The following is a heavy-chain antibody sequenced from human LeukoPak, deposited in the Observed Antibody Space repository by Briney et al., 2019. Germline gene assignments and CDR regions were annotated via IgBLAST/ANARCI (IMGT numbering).Heavy chain of an antibody. V-gene: IGHV4-59*01. Sequence: PSETLSLTCSVSGGSISSYYWSWIRRPPGKELEWIGNIYYSGSTNYNPSLKSRVTISVDTSKNQFSLKLSSMTAADTAVYYCARGSDFSGGSCRFDIWGQGTMVSVSS. J-gene: IGHJ3*02. CDR3: ARGSDFSGGSCRFDI. CDR1: GGSISSYY. D-gene: IGHD2-15*01. CDR2: IYYSGST.